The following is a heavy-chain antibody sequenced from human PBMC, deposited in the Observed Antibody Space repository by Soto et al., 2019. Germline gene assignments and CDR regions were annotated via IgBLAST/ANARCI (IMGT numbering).Heavy chain of an antibody. CDR1: GFTFSTYS. J-gene: IGHJ4*02. D-gene: IGHD6-13*01. CDR2: IISGSSYI. Sequence: GGSLRLSCAASGFTFSTYSMNWVRRAPGKGLEWVSSIISGSSYIFYADSVKGRFTISRDNAKNSLYLQMNSLRAEDTALYYCARGPQGGYSSNWFDYWSQGTLVTVSS. V-gene: IGHV3-21*01. CDR3: ARGPQGGYSSNWFDY.